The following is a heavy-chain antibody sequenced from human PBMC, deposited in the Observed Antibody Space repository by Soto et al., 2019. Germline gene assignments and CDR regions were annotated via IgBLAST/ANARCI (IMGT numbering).Heavy chain of an antibody. D-gene: IGHD6-6*01. CDR3: ARTYSSSSRFDY. J-gene: IGHJ4*02. V-gene: IGHV1-2*04. Sequence: GSVKVSCKASGYTFTGYYMHWVRQAPGQGLEWMGWINPNSGGTNYAQKFQGWVTMTRDTSISTAYMELSRLRSDDTAVYYCARTYSSSSRFDYWGQGTLVTVSS. CDR1: GYTFTGYY. CDR2: INPNSGGT.